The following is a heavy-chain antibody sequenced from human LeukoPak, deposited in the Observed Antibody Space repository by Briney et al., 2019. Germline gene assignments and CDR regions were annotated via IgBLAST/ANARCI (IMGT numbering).Heavy chain of an antibody. V-gene: IGHV3-53*01. Sequence: PGGSLRLSCAASGFTVSSNYMSWVRQAPGKGLEWVSVIYSGGSTYYADSVKGRFTISRDNSKNTLYLQMNSLRAEDTAVYYCARAPDGGYPSYYFDYWGQGTLVTVSS. CDR2: IYSGGST. CDR1: GFTVSSNY. CDR3: ARAPDGGYPSYYFDY. J-gene: IGHJ4*02. D-gene: IGHD5-12*01.